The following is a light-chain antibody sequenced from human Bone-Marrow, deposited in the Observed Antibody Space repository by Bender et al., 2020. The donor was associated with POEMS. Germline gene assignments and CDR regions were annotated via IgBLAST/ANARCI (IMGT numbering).Light chain of an antibody. J-gene: IGLJ3*02. CDR1: GSNIGGYP. CDR3: QSFDSSLSGWV. V-gene: IGLV1-40*01. Sequence: QSVLTQPPSVSGTPGQRVTISCSGSGSNIGGYPVNWYQQLPGTAPRLLIYGYNSRPSGVPDRFSGSKSGSSVSLAITGLQAEDEADYYCQSFDSSLSGWVFGGGTKLTVL. CDR2: GYN.